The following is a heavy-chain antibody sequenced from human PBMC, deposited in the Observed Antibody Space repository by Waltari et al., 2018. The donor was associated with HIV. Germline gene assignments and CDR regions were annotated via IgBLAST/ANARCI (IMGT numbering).Heavy chain of an antibody. Sequence: QVQLQESGPGLVKPSQTLSLTCTVSGGSISSGSYYWSWIRQPAGKGLEWIGRIYTSGSTNYNPTLKSRVTISVDTSKNQFSLKLSSVTAADTAVYYCARDRNYYYDSSGYFFNACDIWGQGTMVTVSS. V-gene: IGHV4-61*02. CDR3: ARDRNYYYDSSGYFFNACDI. CDR2: IYTSGST. D-gene: IGHD3-22*01. J-gene: IGHJ3*02. CDR1: GGSISSGSYY.